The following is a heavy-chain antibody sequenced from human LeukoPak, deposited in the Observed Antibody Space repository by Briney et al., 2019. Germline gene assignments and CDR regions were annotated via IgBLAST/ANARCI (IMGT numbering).Heavy chain of an antibody. J-gene: IGHJ4*02. CDR3: VGTPNQHYLDY. D-gene: IGHD7-27*01. V-gene: IGHV4-59*03. Sequence: SETLSLTCTVSGDSITSYYCSWVRQPPGEGREWIGHIYYTGTTNYNPSLKSRVTMSVDTSKNQFSLRLTSVTAPDTAVYFCVGTPNQHYLDYWGQGTPVAVSS. CDR2: IYYTGTT. CDR1: GDSITSYY.